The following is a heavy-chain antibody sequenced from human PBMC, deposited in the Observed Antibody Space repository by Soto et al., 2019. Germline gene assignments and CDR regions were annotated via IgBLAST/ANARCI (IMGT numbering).Heavy chain of an antibody. Sequence: QVQLVESGGGVVQPGRSLRLSCAASGFTFSSYGMHWVRQAPGKGLEWVAVIWYDGSNKYYADSVKGRFTISRDNSKNTLYLQMNSLRAEDTAVYYCARDGPYYYDSSGYYDPYGMDVWGQGTTVTVSS. J-gene: IGHJ6*02. CDR1: GFTFSSYG. CDR3: ARDGPYYYDSSGYYDPYGMDV. D-gene: IGHD3-22*01. CDR2: IWYDGSNK. V-gene: IGHV3-33*01.